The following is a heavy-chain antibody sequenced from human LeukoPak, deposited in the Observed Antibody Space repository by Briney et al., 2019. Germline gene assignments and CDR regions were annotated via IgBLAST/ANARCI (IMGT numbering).Heavy chain of an antibody. D-gene: IGHD6-6*01. Sequence: GASVKVSCKASGYTFTSYDINWVRQATGQGLEWMGWMNPNSGNTGYAQKFQGRVTITRNTSISTAYMELSSLRSDDTAVYYCARGLHRIAARTPDAFDIWGQGTMVTVSS. J-gene: IGHJ3*02. V-gene: IGHV1-8*03. CDR2: MNPNSGNT. CDR1: GYTFTSYD. CDR3: ARGLHRIAARTPDAFDI.